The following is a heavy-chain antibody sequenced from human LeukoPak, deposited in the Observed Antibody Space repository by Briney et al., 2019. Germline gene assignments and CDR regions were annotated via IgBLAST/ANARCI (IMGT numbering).Heavy chain of an antibody. V-gene: IGHV3-53*01. Sequence: GGSLRLSCAASGFTVSSNYMSWVRQAPGKGLEWVSVIYSGGHTYYVDSVKGRFTISRDNSKNTLYLHMNSLRAEDTAVYYCARWVGDYFFDYWGQGTLVTVSS. J-gene: IGHJ4*02. CDR2: IYSGGHT. CDR1: GFTVSSNY. CDR3: ARWVGDYFFDY. D-gene: IGHD3-10*01.